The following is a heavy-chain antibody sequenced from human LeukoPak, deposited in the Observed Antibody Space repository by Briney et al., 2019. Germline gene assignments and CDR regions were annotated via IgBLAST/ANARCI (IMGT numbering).Heavy chain of an antibody. CDR2: ISYDGNNK. CDR3: ARDSDWGSLDY. J-gene: IGHJ4*02. Sequence: TGGSLRLSCAASGFTFSSYGMHWVRQAPGKGLEWVAVISYDGNNKYYADSVKGRFTISRDNSKNTLYLQMNSLRAEDTAVYYCARDSDWGSLDYWGQGTLVTVSS. V-gene: IGHV3-30*03. D-gene: IGHD7-27*01. CDR1: GFTFSSYG.